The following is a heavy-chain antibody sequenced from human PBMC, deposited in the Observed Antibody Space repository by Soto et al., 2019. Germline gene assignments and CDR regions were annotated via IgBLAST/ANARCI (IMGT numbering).Heavy chain of an antibody. Sequence: QVQLQESGPGLVKPSETLSLTCIVSGSSIRAYRWSWVRQPAGQGLEWIGRIYNSGTTNYNPSLRSRVSMSADTSKNQFSLKVTSVTAADTAVYYCTRGVVGHTGSDYWGRGILVTVSS. D-gene: IGHD2-15*01. J-gene: IGHJ4*02. V-gene: IGHV4-4*07. CDR1: GSSIRAYR. CDR2: IYNSGTT. CDR3: TRGVVGHTGSDY.